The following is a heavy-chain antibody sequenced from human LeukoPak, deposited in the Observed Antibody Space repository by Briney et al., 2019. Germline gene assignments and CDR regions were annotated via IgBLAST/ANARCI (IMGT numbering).Heavy chain of an antibody. CDR2: TYYRSRWYN. CDR3: ARLRAQLVAFDY. J-gene: IGHJ4*02. V-gene: IGHV6-1*01. Sequence: SQTLSLTCAISGDSVSSNSAAWHWIRQSPSRGLEWLGRTYYRSRWYNDYAVSVESRMTINPDTSKNQYSLQLNSMTPEDTAVYFCARLRAQLVAFDYWGQGVLVTVSS. CDR1: GDSVSSNSAA. D-gene: IGHD6-13*01.